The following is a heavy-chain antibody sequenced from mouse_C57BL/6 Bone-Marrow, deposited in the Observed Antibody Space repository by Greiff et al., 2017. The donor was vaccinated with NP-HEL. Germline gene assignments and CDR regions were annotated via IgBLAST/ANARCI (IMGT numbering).Heavy chain of an antibody. CDR2: INPGSGGT. D-gene: IGHD1-1*01. V-gene: IGHV1-54*01. CDR1: GYAFTNYL. CDR3: ARQYYYGSSPAWFAY. Sequence: QVQLQQSGAELVRPGTSVKVSCKASGYAFTNYLIEWVKQRPGQGLEWIGVINPGSGGTNYNEKFKGKATLTADKSSSTAYMQLSSLTSEDSAVYFCARQYYYGSSPAWFAYWGKGTLVTVSA. J-gene: IGHJ3*01.